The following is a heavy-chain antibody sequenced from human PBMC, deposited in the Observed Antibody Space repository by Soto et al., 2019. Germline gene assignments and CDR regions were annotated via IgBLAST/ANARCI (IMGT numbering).Heavy chain of an antibody. V-gene: IGHV4-34*01. CDR3: ARSRRGFGSSWYDWFDP. Sequence: SETLSLTCAVYGGSFSGHYWSWIRQPPGKGLEWIGEINESGSTKYTPSLKSRVTTSLDTSKNQFSLKLSSVTAADTAVYYCARSRRGFGSSWYDWFDPYGQGTLVTVS. D-gene: IGHD6-13*01. CDR2: INESGST. J-gene: IGHJ5*02. CDR1: GGSFSGHY.